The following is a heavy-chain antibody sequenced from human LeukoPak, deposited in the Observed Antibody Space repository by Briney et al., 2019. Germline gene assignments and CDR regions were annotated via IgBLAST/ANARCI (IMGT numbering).Heavy chain of an antibody. D-gene: IGHD1-26*01. V-gene: IGHV4-59*08. J-gene: IGHJ4*02. CDR3: ARHGLTPRGSYAEDY. CDR1: GGSISSHY. Sequence: SETLSLTCIVSGGSISSHYWSWIRQPPGKGLEWIGWISYSGSAHYNPSLNSRVTMSVDTSQNQFSLNLNSATAADTAVYYCARHGLTPRGSYAEDYWGQGTLVTVSS. CDR2: ISYSGSA.